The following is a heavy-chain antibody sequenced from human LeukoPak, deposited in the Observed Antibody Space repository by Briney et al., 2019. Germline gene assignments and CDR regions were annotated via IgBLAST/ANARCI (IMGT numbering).Heavy chain of an antibody. Sequence: GGSLRLSCVASGFMFGNYVMNWVRQAPGKGLEWVSSISVSGGSKYYADSVKGRFTISRDNSKNTLYLQMNTLRAEDTAVYYCAKNIIAAAGMMDYWGQGTLVTVSS. CDR2: ISVSGGSK. CDR3: AKNIIAAAGMMDY. J-gene: IGHJ4*02. CDR1: GFMFGNYV. V-gene: IGHV3-23*01. D-gene: IGHD6-13*01.